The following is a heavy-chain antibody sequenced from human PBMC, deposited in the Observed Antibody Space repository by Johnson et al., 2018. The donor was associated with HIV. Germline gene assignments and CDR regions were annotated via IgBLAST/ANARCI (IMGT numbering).Heavy chain of an antibody. J-gene: IGHJ3*02. Sequence: VQLVESGGALVQPGGSLRLSCAASGFTFSSHWMHWVRQAPGKGLVWVSVIYSDGTTYYADSVKGRFTISRDTSKNTLYLQMNNLRPDDTAVYYCARGGGSYDAGDAFDTWGQGTMV. D-gene: IGHD1-26*01. CDR2: IYSDGTT. CDR1: GFTFSSHW. V-gene: IGHV3-66*02. CDR3: ARGGGSYDAGDAFDT.